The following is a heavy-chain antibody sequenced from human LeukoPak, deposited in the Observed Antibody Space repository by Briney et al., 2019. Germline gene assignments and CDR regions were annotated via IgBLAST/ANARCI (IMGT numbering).Heavy chain of an antibody. CDR1: LGTFSSYA. CDR3: ARAVPGDAFDI. Sequence: SVKVSCEESLGTFSSYAISWVRQAPGQGLEWMGRIIPIFGTANYAQKFQGRVTITTDESTSTAYMELSSLRYEDTAVYYCARAVPGDAFDIWGQGTMVTVSS. CDR2: IIPIFGTA. V-gene: IGHV1-69*05. D-gene: IGHD1-14*01. J-gene: IGHJ3*02.